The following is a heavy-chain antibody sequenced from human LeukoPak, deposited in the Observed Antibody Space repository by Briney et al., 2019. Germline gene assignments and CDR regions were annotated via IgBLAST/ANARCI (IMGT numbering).Heavy chain of an antibody. CDR3: AKDTLLRFLEWLSIVDDFDI. J-gene: IGHJ3*02. V-gene: IGHV3-23*01. CDR2: ISGNGGST. Sequence: PGGSLRLSCAASGFTFSSYAMSWVRQAPGKGLEWVSDISGNGGSTYYADSVKGRFTISRENSKNTLYLQMNSLRAEDTAVYYCAKDTLLRFLEWLSIVDDFDIWGQGTMVTVSS. CDR1: GFTFSSYA. D-gene: IGHD3-3*01.